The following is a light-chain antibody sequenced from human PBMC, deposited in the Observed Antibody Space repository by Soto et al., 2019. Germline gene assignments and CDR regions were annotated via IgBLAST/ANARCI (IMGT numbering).Light chain of an antibody. CDR2: YAS. Sequence: EIVMTQSPDTLSVSPGEKATLSCRASQTASNNLAWYQQKPGQAPRLLIYYASTRATGIPARFSGSGSGTEFPLTISSLPSEFCAFYCCQHNNSWPHTFGGGTKVE. CDR1: QTASNN. J-gene: IGKJ4*01. CDR3: QHNNSWPHT. V-gene: IGKV3-15*01.